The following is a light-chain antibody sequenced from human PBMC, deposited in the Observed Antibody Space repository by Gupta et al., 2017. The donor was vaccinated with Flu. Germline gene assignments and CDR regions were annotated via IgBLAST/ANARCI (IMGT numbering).Light chain of an antibody. CDR2: GAS. CDR1: QSVENN. V-gene: IGKV3-15*01. J-gene: IGKJ4*01. Sequence: EIVMTQSPATLSASPGETVTLSCRASQSVENNVAWYQQKPGQAPSLLISGASTSATGVPVRISDSGFGKQFALTISSRQPEDFAFYYCQQYAYWPPPTFGGGTKVEV. CDR3: QQYAYWPPPT.